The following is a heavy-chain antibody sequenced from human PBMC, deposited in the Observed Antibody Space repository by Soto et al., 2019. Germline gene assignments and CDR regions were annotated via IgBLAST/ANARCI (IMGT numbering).Heavy chain of an antibody. D-gene: IGHD3-16*01. J-gene: IGHJ4*02. V-gene: IGHV2-5*01. CDR1: GFSLSTSGVG. CDR2: IYWNDDK. Sequence: GSGPTLVNPTQTLTLTCTFSGFSLSTSGVGVGWIRQPPGKALEWLALIYWNDDKRYSPSLKSRLTITKDTSKNQVVLTMTNMDHVDTATYYCAPRLTGTRYFDYWGRGTLVTVSS. CDR3: APRLTGTRYFDY.